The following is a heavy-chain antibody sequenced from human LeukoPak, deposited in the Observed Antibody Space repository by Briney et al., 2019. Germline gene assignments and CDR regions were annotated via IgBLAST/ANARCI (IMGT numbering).Heavy chain of an antibody. CDR1: GFTFTTYD. D-gene: IGHD3-10*01. CDR2: ISGSSTTI. J-gene: IGHJ4*02. V-gene: IGHV3-48*01. Sequence: GGSLRLSCAASGFTFTTYDMNWVRQAPGKGLEWVSYISGSSTTIYYADSVKGRFTIFRDNAKNSLYLQMNSLRAEDTAVYYCARDSSSYYGSGSAYWGQGALVTVPS. CDR3: ARDSSSYYGSGSAY.